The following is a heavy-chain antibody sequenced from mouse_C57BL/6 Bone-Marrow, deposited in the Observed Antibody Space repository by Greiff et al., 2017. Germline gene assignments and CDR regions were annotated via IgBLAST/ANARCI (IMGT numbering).Heavy chain of an antibody. V-gene: IGHV1-81*01. CDR3: AREVYDGDSCYFDD. D-gene: IGHD2-12*01. CDR2: IYPGSGNT. J-gene: IGHJ2*01. Sequence: QVQLQQSGAELARPGASVKLSCKASGYTFTSYGISWVKQRTGQGLEWIGEIYPGSGNTYYNEKFKGKATLTADKSSSTAYMGLRSLTSEDSAVYFCAREVYDGDSCYFDDWGQGTTLTVSS. CDR1: GYTFTSYG.